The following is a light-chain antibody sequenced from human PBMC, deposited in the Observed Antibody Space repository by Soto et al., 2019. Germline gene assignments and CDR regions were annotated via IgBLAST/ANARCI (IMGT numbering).Light chain of an antibody. CDR2: GAS. CDR3: QQYNDWPPWT. V-gene: IGKV3-15*01. Sequence: EIVMTQSPATLSVSPGERAPLSCRASQGISSNLAWYQLKPGQAPRLLIYGASTRATGIPARFSGSGSETEFTLTISSLQSEDFSVYYCQQYNDWPPWTFGQGTKVEIK. CDR1: QGISSN. J-gene: IGKJ1*01.